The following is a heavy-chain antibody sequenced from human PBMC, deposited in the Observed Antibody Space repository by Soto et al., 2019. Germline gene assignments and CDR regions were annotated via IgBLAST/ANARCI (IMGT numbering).Heavy chain of an antibody. J-gene: IGHJ4*02. CDR1: GFTFSSYA. V-gene: IGHV3-23*01. CDR2: ISDSGDNI. CDR3: AKGVGFYDFWGVCRGRGIDY. Sequence: EVQLLESGGGLVQPGGSLRLTCAASGFTFSSYAMSWVRQAPGKGLEWVSGISDSGDNICHADSVKGRFTISRDNPKNTLYLQMTSLRAEDTAVYFCAKGVGFYDFWGVCRGRGIDYWGQGTLVTVS. D-gene: IGHD3-3*01.